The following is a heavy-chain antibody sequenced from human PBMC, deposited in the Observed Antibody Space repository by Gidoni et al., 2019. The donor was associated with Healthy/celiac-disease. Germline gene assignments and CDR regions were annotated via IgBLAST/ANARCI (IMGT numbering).Heavy chain of an antibody. CDR3: ARGYSSSWSYFDY. CDR1: AGSISSYS. V-gene: IGHV4-59*01. Sequence: QVQLQESGPGLEKPPETLSLTCTVSAGSISSYSWSWIRQPPGKGLEWIGYFYYSGSTNYNPSLKSRVTISVDTSKNQFSLKLSSVTAADTAAYYCARGYSSSWSYFDYWGQGTLVTVSS. J-gene: IGHJ4*02. CDR2: FYYSGST. D-gene: IGHD6-13*01.